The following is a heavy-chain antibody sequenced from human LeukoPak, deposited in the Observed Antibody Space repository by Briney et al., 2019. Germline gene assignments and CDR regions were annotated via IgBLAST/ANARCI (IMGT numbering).Heavy chain of an antibody. CDR1: GYSISSGYY. J-gene: IGHJ3*02. D-gene: IGHD3-22*01. Sequence: SETLSLTCAVSGYSISSGYYWGWIRQPPGKGLEWIGSIYHSGSTYYNPSLKSRVTISVDTSKNQFSLKLSSVTAADTAVYYCARRDYYDSSGFAFDIRGQGTMVTVSS. V-gene: IGHV4-38-2*01. CDR2: IYHSGST. CDR3: ARRDYYDSSGFAFDI.